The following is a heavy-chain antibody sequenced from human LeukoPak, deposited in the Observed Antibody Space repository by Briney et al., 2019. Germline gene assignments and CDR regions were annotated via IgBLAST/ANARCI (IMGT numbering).Heavy chain of an antibody. J-gene: IGHJ4*02. CDR1: GFTFSSYA. V-gene: IGHV3-23*01. D-gene: IGHD3-3*01. Sequence: GGSLRLSCAASGFTFSSYAMSWVRQAPGKGLEWVSAISGSGGSTYYADSVKGRFTISRDNSKNTLYPQMNSLRAEDTAVYDCAKSLRPPTYDFWSGYYDYWGQGTLVTVSS. CDR2: ISGSGGST. CDR3: AKSLRPPTYDFWSGYYDY.